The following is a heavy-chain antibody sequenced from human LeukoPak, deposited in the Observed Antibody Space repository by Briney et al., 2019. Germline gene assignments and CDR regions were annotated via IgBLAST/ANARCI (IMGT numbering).Heavy chain of an antibody. J-gene: IGHJ6*02. D-gene: IGHD3-16*01. CDR3: ATSWGPDTSAFRWGRDGMDV. CDR2: ISKSGDHT. Sequence: GGSLRLSCAVSGLTFNNYAMSWVRQAPGKGLEWVSAISKSGDHTYYAASAKGRFTIYRDNSKNTQYLQMNSLRAEVTAVYYCATSWGPDTSAFRWGRDGMDVWGQGTTVIVS. V-gene: IGHV3-23*01. CDR1: GLTFNNYA.